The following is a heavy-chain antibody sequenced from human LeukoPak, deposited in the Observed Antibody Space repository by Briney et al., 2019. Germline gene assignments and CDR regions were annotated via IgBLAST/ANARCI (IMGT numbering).Heavy chain of an antibody. D-gene: IGHD1-26*01. CDR1: GFTFSSYS. CDR2: ISGSDNYI. CDR3: ARVPTSSNRYYYYYMDV. Sequence: GGSLRLSCAAPGFTFSSYSMNWVRQAPGKGLEWVSSISGSDNYIYYADSVKGRFTISRDNAKNSLYLQMSSLRAEDTAVYYCARVPTSSNRYYYYYMDVWGKGTTVTVSS. V-gene: IGHV3-21*01. J-gene: IGHJ6*03.